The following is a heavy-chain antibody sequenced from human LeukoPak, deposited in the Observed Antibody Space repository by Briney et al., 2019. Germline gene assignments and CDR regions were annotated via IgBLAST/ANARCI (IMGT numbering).Heavy chain of an antibody. CDR2: IYTSGST. V-gene: IGHV4-4*07. Sequence: SETLSLTCTVSGASITSYYWSWIRQPAGKGLEWIGRIYTSGSTNYNPSLKSRVTMSVDTSKNQFSLNLSSVTAADTAVYYCAKYSSSSPRAFDIWGQGTMVTVSS. CDR1: GASITSYY. J-gene: IGHJ3*02. CDR3: AKYSSSSPRAFDI. D-gene: IGHD6-13*01.